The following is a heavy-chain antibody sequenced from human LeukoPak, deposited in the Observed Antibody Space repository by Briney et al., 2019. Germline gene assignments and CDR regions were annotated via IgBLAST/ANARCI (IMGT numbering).Heavy chain of an antibody. D-gene: IGHD2-8*01. Sequence: ASVKVSCKASGYNFISYYMHWVRQAPGQGLEWMGIINPSGGSTSYAEKFQDRVTMTRDTATSTVYMELSSLKSEDTAVYYCAREDVVLVDAVRYYYYGMDVWGQGTTVTVSS. CDR2: INPSGGST. CDR3: AREDVVLVDAVRYYYYGMDV. CDR1: GYNFISYY. J-gene: IGHJ6*02. V-gene: IGHV1-46*01.